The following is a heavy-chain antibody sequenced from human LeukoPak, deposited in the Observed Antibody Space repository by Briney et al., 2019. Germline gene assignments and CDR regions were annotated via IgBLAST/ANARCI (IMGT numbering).Heavy chain of an antibody. Sequence: SETLSLTCTVSGDSIRSSYWSWIRQPPGETLEWVGYIYYSGSANYNPSLKDRVSMSLDTSKNQLSLRLSSVTAADTAVYYCARERGGQRTGQFDQWGQGILVTVSS. CDR1: GDSIRSSY. CDR2: IYYSGSA. D-gene: IGHD1-1*01. J-gene: IGHJ4*02. V-gene: IGHV4-59*01. CDR3: ARERGGQRTGQFDQ.